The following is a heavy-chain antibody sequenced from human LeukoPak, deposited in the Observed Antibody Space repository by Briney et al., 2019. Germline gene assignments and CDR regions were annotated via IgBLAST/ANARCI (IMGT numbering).Heavy chain of an antibody. CDR2: IHTSGTT. D-gene: IGHD6-6*01. V-gene: IGHV4-61*02. CDR3: ARLNEQLGTFDY. J-gene: IGHJ4*02. Sequence: PSETLSLTCTVSGGSINSGSYYWSWIRQPAGKGLEWIGRIHTSGTTNYKSSLKSRVTILVDTPRNQFSLKLTSVTAADTAVYYCARLNEQLGTFDYWGQGTLVTVSS. CDR1: GGSINSGSYY.